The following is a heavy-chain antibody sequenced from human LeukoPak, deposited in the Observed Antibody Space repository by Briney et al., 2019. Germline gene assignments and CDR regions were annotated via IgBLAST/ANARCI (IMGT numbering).Heavy chain of an antibody. CDR3: ARLVGSGSYPFVLPHWFDP. CDR1: VYSFTSYW. Sequence: GESLKISCKGSVYSFTSYWIGWVRQMPGKGLEWMGIIYPGDSDTRYSPSFQGQVTISADKSISTAYLQWSSLKASDTAMYYCARLVGSGSYPFVLPHWFDPWGQGTLVTVSS. CDR2: IYPGDSDT. J-gene: IGHJ5*02. D-gene: IGHD3-10*01. V-gene: IGHV5-51*01.